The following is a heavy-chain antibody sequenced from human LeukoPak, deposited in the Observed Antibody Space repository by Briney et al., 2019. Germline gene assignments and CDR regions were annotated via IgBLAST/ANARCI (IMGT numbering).Heavy chain of an antibody. CDR1: GYTFTSYD. D-gene: IGHD3-3*01. CDR2: IIPIFGTA. Sequence: SVKVSCKASGYTFTSYDINWVRQAPGQGLEWMGGIIPIFGTANYAQKFQGRVTITADESTSTAYMELSSLRSEDTAVYYCARGRFLEWLPNWGQGTLVTVSS. V-gene: IGHV1-69*13. J-gene: IGHJ4*02. CDR3: ARGRFLEWLPN.